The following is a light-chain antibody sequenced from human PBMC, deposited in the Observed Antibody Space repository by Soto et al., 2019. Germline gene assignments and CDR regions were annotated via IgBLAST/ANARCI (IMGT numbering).Light chain of an antibody. Sequence: QSALTQPRSVAGSPGQSVTISCTGTSTDVGGYNYVSWYQQHPCQVPKLILYYVSKRPSVVPDRFSCAKSGNTASLTISGLQADDEADYYCCSYAGRDTLYVFGSGTRSPS. CDR2: YVS. CDR1: STDVGGYNY. V-gene: IGLV2-11*01. CDR3: CSYAGRDTLYV. J-gene: IGLJ1*01.